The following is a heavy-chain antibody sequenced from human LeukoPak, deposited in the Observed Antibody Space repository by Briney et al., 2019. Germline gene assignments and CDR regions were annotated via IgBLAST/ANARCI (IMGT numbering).Heavy chain of an antibody. V-gene: IGHV3-23*01. CDR2: ISASGGET. D-gene: IGHD6-13*01. Sequence: GGSLRLSCAASGFTFSNYWMSWVRQAPGKGLEWVSGISASGGETWYPDSVKGRFTISRDNSKNTLFLQMNSLRVEDTAIYYCAKDAAGPEYWGQGTLVTVSS. CDR3: AKDAAGPEY. J-gene: IGHJ4*02. CDR1: GFTFSNYW.